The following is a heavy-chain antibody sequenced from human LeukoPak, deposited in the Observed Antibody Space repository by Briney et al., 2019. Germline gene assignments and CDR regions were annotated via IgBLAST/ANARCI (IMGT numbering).Heavy chain of an antibody. D-gene: IGHD5-12*01. CDR1: GYSISSGYY. CDR3: ATVSGYEYYYYYYYMDV. V-gene: IGHV4-38-2*02. CDR2: ISHTGST. Sequence: SETLSLTCTVSGYSISSGYYWGWIRQPPGQGLEWIGSISHTGSTYYNPSLKSRVTISVDTSKNQFSLKVSSVTAADTAVYYCATVSGYEYYYYYYYMDVWGKGTTVTVSS. J-gene: IGHJ6*03.